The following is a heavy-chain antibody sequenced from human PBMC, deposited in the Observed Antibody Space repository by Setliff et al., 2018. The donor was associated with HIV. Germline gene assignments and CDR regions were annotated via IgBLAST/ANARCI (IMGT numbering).Heavy chain of an antibody. CDR3: ARLDTIMLYSDC. D-gene: IGHD3-16*01. CDR1: HYSINSEYY. CDR2: IYQSGST. V-gene: IGHV4-38-2*02. Sequence: PSQTLSLTCTVSHYSINSEYYWGWFRQPPGKGLEYIGSIYQSGSTYCSPSLKSRVSMSIDTSKDQFSLRLKSLTASGTAVYYCARLDTIMLYSDCWGQGTLVTVS. J-gene: IGHJ4*02.